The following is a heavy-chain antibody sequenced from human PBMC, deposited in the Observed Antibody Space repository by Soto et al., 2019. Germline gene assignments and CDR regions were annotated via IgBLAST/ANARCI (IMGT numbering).Heavy chain of an antibody. CDR2: IYWNDDK. Sequence: SGPTPVNPTQTLTLTCTFSGFSLSTSGVGVGWIRQPPGKALEWLALIYWNDDKRYSPSLKTRLTITKDTSKNQVVLTMTNMATVDPATYYCAQSSLGSYTVCTQGLLDYCGQGALVTVSS. V-gene: IGHV2-5*01. D-gene: IGHD3-3*01. J-gene: IGHJ4*02. CDR3: AQSSLGSYTVCTQGLLDY. CDR1: GFSLSTSGVG.